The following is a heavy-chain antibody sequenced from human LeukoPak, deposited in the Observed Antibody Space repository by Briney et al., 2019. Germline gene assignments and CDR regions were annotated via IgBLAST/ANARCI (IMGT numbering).Heavy chain of an antibody. CDR1: GGSISSSSYY. CDR2: IYYSGST. V-gene: IGHV4-39*07. J-gene: IGHJ4*02. Sequence: PSETLSLTCTVSGGSISSSSYYWGWIRQPPGKGLEWIGSIYYSGSTYYNPSLKSRVTISVDTSKNQFSLKLSSVTAADTAVYYCARDQGIAAAGTYYFDYWGQGTLVTVSS. D-gene: IGHD6-13*01. CDR3: ARDQGIAAAGTYYFDY.